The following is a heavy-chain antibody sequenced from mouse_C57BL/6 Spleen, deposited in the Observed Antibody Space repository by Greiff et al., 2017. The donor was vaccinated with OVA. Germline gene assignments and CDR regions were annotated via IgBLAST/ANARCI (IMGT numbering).Heavy chain of an antibody. Sequence: QVQLKESGAELVRPGASVTLSCKASGYTFTDYEMHWVKQTPVHGLEWIGAIDPETGGTAYNQKFKGKAILTADKSSSTAYMELRSLTSEDSAVYYCTRRDYYGSSSYWYFDVWGTGTTVTVSS. D-gene: IGHD1-1*01. J-gene: IGHJ1*03. V-gene: IGHV1-15*01. CDR3: TRRDYYGSSSYWYFDV. CDR1: GYTFTDYE. CDR2: IDPETGGT.